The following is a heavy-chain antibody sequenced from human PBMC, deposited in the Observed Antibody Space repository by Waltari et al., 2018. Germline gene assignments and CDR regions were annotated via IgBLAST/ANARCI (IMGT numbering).Heavy chain of an antibody. J-gene: IGHJ4*02. Sequence: QVQLQESGPGLVKPSETLSLSCTVSGDSLSGYYWTWIRQPAGKGPEWIVRVDNGVHTNYNPSRKRRVSMSVDTSKNQFSLKLSSVTAADTAGYYCARESCSGGSCYQGYFDYWGQGTLVTVSS. CDR1: GDSLSGYY. CDR2: VDNGVHT. CDR3: ARESCSGGSCYQGYFDY. V-gene: IGHV4-4*07. D-gene: IGHD2-15*01.